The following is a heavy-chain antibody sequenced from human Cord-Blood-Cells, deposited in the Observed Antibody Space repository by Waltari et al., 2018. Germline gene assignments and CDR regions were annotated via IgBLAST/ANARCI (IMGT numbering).Heavy chain of an antibody. CDR3: ARDYGSGSYFDY. CDR2: IYSGGST. J-gene: IGHJ4*02. V-gene: IGHV3-53*01. CDR1: GFTVSSNY. Sequence: EVQLVESGGGLIQPGGSLRLSCVASGFTVSSNYLSWGRQAPGKGLEWVSVIYSGGSTYYADSVKGRFTISRDNSKNTLYLQTNSLRAEDTAVYYCARDYGSGSYFDYWGQGTLVTVSS. D-gene: IGHD3-10*01.